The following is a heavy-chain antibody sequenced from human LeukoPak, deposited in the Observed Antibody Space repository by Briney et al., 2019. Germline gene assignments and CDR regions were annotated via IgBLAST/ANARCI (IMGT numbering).Heavy chain of an antibody. CDR3: AKTLSTNDFWSGYPPYYFDY. Sequence: GGSLRLSCAASGFTFSSYAMSWVRQAPGRGREWVSAISGSGGSTYNADSVKGRFTISRDNYKNTLYLQMNSLRAEDTAVYYCAKTLSTNDFWSGYPPYYFDYWGQGTLVTVSS. D-gene: IGHD3-3*01. J-gene: IGHJ4*02. CDR1: GFTFSSYA. V-gene: IGHV3-23*01. CDR2: ISGSGGST.